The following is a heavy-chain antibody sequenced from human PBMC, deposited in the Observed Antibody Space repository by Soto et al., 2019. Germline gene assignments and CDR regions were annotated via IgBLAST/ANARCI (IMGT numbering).Heavy chain of an antibody. V-gene: IGHV3-74*01. CDR1: GLIFSNYK. J-gene: IGHJ4*02. Sequence: EVQLVESGGGLVPPGGSLRLSCAASGLIFSNYKMHWVRQAPGKGLVWVSRINTDGSITDYADSVKGRFTVSRDNPKNTLYLQMNSLRAEDTAVYYCARDTDGLHYWGQGTLVTVSS. CDR3: ARDTDGLHY. CDR2: INTDGSIT.